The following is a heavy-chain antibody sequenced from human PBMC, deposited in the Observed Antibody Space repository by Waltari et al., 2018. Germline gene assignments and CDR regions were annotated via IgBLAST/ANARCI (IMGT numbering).Heavy chain of an antibody. CDR3: QRGDY. V-gene: IGHV3-7*04. CDR2: INQDGSWE. CDR1: GFTFSNFW. J-gene: IGHJ4*02. Sequence: EVQLVESGGGLVQPGGSLRLSCAASGFTFSNFWVSWARQASGKGLEWVANINQDGSWEYYVDSVKGRFTISRDNARNSLYLQMNSLRAEDTAVYYCQRGDYWGQGTLVTVSS.